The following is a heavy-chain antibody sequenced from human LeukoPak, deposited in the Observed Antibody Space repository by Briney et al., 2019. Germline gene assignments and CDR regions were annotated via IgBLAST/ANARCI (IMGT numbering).Heavy chain of an antibody. Sequence: PGGSLRLSCAAPGFAFSSFGMHWARQAPGKGLDWVAVITYDGSKKYYADSVKGRFTISRDNSKNTLYLQMDILRTEDTAVYYCARGLDYDILTFWGQGTLVTVSS. V-gene: IGHV3-30-3*01. D-gene: IGHD3-9*01. CDR1: GFAFSSFG. CDR3: ARGLDYDILTF. CDR2: ITYDGSKK. J-gene: IGHJ4*02.